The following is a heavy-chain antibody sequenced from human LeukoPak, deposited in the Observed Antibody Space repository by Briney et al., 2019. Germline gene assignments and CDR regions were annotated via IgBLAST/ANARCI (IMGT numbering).Heavy chain of an antibody. CDR3: ASSGWYGDYFDY. D-gene: IGHD6-19*01. Sequence: GGSLRLSCAASGFTFSSYSMNWVRQAPGKGLEWVSSISSSSSYIYYADSVKGRFTIPRDNAKNSLYLQMNSLRAEDTAVYYCASSGWYGDYFDYWGQGTLVTVSS. J-gene: IGHJ4*02. CDR1: GFTFSSYS. V-gene: IGHV3-21*01. CDR2: ISSSSSYI.